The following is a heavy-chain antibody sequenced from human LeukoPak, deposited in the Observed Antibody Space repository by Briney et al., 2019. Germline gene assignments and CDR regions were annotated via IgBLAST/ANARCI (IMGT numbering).Heavy chain of an antibody. J-gene: IGHJ4*02. D-gene: IGHD3-22*01. CDR2: FGTRSTSI. CDR3: AREVSEGFDF. Sequence: GGSLRLSRAASGFTFSSYWMSWVRQAPGKGLEWVSSFGTRSTSIYHAGSVKGRFAISRDNAKNSLYLQMNSLRAEDTALYYCAREVSEGFDFWGQGTLVTVSS. CDR1: GFTFSSYW. V-gene: IGHV3-21*01.